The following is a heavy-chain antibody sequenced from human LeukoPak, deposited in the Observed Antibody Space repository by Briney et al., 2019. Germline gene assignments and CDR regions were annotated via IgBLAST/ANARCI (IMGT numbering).Heavy chain of an antibody. CDR2: IIPILGIA. D-gene: IGHD3-22*01. CDR3: ARDNYYDSSGYYYEGGYFDY. Sequence: SVKVSCKASGGTFSSYAISWVRQAPGQGFEWMGRIIPILGIANYAQKFQGRVTITADKSTSTAYMELSSLRSEDTAVYYCARDNYYDSSGYYYEGGYFDYWGQGTLVTVSS. J-gene: IGHJ4*02. V-gene: IGHV1-69*04. CDR1: GGTFSSYA.